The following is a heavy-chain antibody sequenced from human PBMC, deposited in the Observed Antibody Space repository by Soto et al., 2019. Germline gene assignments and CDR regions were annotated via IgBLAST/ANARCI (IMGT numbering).Heavy chain of an antibody. V-gene: IGHV4-31*03. CDR3: ARVRSAVEGTYFDY. J-gene: IGHJ4*02. CDR2: IYYSGST. D-gene: IGHD1-1*01. CDR1: GGSISNGGYY. Sequence: QVQLQESGPGLVKPSQTLSLTCTVSGGSISNGGYYWSWIRQHPGKGLEWIGYIYYSGSTYYNPSLKSRVTISVDTSKNQFSLKLSSVTAADTAVYYCARVRSAVEGTYFDYWGQGTLVTVSS.